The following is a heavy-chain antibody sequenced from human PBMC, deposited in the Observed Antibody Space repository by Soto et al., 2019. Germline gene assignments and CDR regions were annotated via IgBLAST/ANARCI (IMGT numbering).Heavy chain of an antibody. J-gene: IGHJ4*01. D-gene: IGHD3-22*01. Sequence: EVQLVESGGGLVKPGGSLTLSCAASGFAFSNAWINWVRQAPGKGLEWVGRIKSKALGGTTDFAAPVRGRFAITRDDSRNMRYMQMNSLNTEDTAVYYCTTDSYSTMIEVRFEYWGHGPLVTVSS. CDR3: TTDSYSTMIEVRFEY. CDR1: GFAFSNAW. V-gene: IGHV3-15*07. CDR2: IKSKALGGTT.